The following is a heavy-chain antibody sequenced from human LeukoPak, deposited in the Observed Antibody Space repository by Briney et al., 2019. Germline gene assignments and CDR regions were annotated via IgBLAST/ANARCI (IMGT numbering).Heavy chain of an antibody. V-gene: IGHV4-59*08. Sequence: SETLSLTCTVSGGSISSYYWSWIRQPPGKGLEWIGYIYYSGSTNYNPSLKSRVTISVDTSKNQFSLKLSSVTAADTAVYYCARGGGIRTAFDIWGQGTLVTVSS. J-gene: IGHJ4*02. CDR1: GGSISSYY. CDR3: ARGGGIRTAFDI. D-gene: IGHD2-21*02. CDR2: IYYSGST.